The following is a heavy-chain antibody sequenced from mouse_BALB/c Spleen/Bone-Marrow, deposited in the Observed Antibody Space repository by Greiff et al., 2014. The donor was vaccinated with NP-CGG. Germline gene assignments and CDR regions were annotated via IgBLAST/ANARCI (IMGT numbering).Heavy chain of an antibody. CDR2: IDPANGNT. CDR1: GFNIKDTY. V-gene: IGHV14-3*02. J-gene: IGHJ3*01. CDR3: ATGFAY. Sequence: VQLQQSGAELVKPGASVKLSCTASGFNIKDTYMHWVKQRPEQGLEWIGRIDPANGNTRYDPKFQGKATITADTSSNTAYLQLSSLTSEDTAVYYCATGFAYWGQGTLVTVSA.